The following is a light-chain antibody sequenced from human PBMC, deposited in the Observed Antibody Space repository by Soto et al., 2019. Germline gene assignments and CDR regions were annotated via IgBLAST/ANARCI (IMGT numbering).Light chain of an antibody. CDR2: GAS. CDR1: QSVSSSY. CDR3: QQYGRSLHT. Sequence: TPGERATLSCSASQSVSSSYLAWYQQKPGQAPRLLIYGASSRATGIPDRFSGSGSGTDFTLTISRLVPEDFAGYYCQQYGRSLHTVPQG. J-gene: IGKJ2*01. V-gene: IGKV3-20*01.